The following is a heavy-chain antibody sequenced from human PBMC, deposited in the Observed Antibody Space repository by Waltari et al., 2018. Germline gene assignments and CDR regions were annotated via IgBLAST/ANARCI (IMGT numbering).Heavy chain of an antibody. CDR3: ATDWGPYCSSTSCYGGY. J-gene: IGHJ4*02. D-gene: IGHD2-2*01. V-gene: IGHV1-69-2*01. CDR2: VDPEDGET. Sequence: EVQLVQSGAEVKKPGATVKISCKASGYTFTDYYMHWVQQAPGTGLEWMGRVDPEDGETIYAEKFQGRVTITADTSTDTAYMELSSLRSEDTAVYYCATDWGPYCSSTSCYGGYWGQGTLVTVSS. CDR1: GYTFTDYY.